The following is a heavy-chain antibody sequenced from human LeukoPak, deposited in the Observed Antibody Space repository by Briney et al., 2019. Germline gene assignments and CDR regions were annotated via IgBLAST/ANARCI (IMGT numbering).Heavy chain of an antibody. D-gene: IGHD3-10*01. CDR2: ISAYNGNT. V-gene: IGHV1-18*04. Sequence: ASVKVSCKASGYTFTSYGISWVRQAPGQGLEWMGWISAYNGNTNYAQKLQGRVTMTTDTSTSTAYMELRSLRSDDTVVYYCARGADYYGSGSRDYGMDVWGKGTTVTVSS. J-gene: IGHJ6*04. CDR3: ARGADYYGSGSRDYGMDV. CDR1: GYTFTSYG.